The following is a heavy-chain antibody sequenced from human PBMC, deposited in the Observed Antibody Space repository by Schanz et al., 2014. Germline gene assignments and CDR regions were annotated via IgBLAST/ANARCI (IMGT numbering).Heavy chain of an antibody. CDR3: ARGRGFYDY. J-gene: IGHJ4*02. D-gene: IGHD3-10*01. Sequence: VQLEQSGAEVKKPGSSVKVSCKASGGTFSSFGINWVRQAPGQGLEWMGRIISILGIPNYAQRFQGRVSITADTSTNTAYMELSSLTSEDTAVHYCARGRGFYDYWGQGTLVTVSS. CDR2: IISILGIP. V-gene: IGHV1-69*02. CDR1: GGTFSSFG.